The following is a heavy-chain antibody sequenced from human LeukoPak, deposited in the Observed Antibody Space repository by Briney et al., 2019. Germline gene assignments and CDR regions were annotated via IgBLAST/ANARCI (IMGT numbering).Heavy chain of an antibody. CDR3: ARDMSGYERFDY. CDR2: ISYDGSNK. J-gene: IGHJ4*02. Sequence: GGSLRLSCAASGFTFSSYAMHWVRQAPGKGLEWVAVISYDGSNKYYADSVKGRFTISRDNSKNTLYPQMNSLRAVDTAVYYCARDMSGYERFDYWGQGTLVTVSS. D-gene: IGHD5-12*01. CDR1: GFTFSSYA. V-gene: IGHV3-30-3*01.